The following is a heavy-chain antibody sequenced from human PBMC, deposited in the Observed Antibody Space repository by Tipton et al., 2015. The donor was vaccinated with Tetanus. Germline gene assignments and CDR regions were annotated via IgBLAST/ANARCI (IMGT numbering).Heavy chain of an antibody. V-gene: IGHV4-34*01. CDR3: ARDFWSGYYKVAVLDY. Sequence: TLSLTCAVYGGSFSGYYWSWIRQPPGKGLEWIGEINHSGSTNYNPSLKSRVTISVDTSKNQFSLKLSSVTAADTAVYYCARDFWSGYYKVAVLDYWGQGTLVTVSS. D-gene: IGHD3-3*01. CDR2: INHSGST. CDR1: GGSFSGYY. J-gene: IGHJ4*02.